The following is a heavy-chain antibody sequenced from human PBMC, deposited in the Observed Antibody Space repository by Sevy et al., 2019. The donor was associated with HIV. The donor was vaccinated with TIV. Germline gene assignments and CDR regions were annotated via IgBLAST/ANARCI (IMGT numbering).Heavy chain of an antibody. Sequence: GGSLRLSCAASGFNFNTAWMTWVRQAPGKGLEWVGRIKSFSDGGTTDYAAPVKGRFTISRDDSKKMAYLQMNSLKTDVTALYYCTTYYDFWGGYPSADHWGQGPWSPSPQ. CDR1: GFNFNTAW. J-gene: IGHJ1*01. CDR2: IKSFSDGGTT. D-gene: IGHD3-3*01. V-gene: IGHV3-15*01. CDR3: TTYYDFWGGYPSADH.